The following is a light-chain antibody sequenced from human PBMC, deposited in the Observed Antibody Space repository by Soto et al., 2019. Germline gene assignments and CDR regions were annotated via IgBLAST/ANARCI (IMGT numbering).Light chain of an antibody. V-gene: IGKV1-5*01. CDR3: QQYQRYST. CDR2: DVS. J-gene: IGKJ1*01. Sequence: GDRVTITCRASQSINAWLAWYQQKPGKAPKLLIYDVSTLASGVPSRFSGSASGTEFTLTISNLESDDFASYYCQQYQRYSTFGQGTRVDIK. CDR1: QSINAW.